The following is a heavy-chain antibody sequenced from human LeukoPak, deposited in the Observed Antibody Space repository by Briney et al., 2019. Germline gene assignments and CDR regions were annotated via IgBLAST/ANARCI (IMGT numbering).Heavy chain of an antibody. J-gene: IGHJ5*02. CDR1: GYTFTGYY. CDR3: ARPVVPAANFWFDP. V-gene: IGHV1-2*02. D-gene: IGHD2-2*01. Sequence: ASVKVSCKASGYTFTGYYMHWVRQAPGQGLEWMGWINPNSGGTNYAQKFQGRVTMTRDTSISTAYMELSRLRSDDTAVYYCARPVVPAANFWFDPWGQGTLVTVSS. CDR2: INPNSGGT.